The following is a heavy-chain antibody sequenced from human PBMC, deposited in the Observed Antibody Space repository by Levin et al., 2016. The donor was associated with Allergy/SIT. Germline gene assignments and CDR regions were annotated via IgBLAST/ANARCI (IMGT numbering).Heavy chain of an antibody. V-gene: IGHV3-30*18. Sequence: GESLKISCAASGFTFSSYGMHWVRQAPGKGLEWVAVISYDGSNKYYADSVKGRFTISRDNSKNTLYLQMNSLRAEDTAVYYCAKDLQPRSYDAFDIWGQGTMVTVSS. CDR1: GFTFSSYG. J-gene: IGHJ3*02. CDR3: AKDLQPRSYDAFDI. D-gene: IGHD6-13*01. CDR2: ISYDGSNK.